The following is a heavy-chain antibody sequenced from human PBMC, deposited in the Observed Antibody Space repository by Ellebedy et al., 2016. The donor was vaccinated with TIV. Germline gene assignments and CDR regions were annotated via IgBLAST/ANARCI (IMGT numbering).Heavy chain of an antibody. V-gene: IGHV4-4*02. Sequence: MPLETLSLTCAVSGGSISSSNWWSWVRQPPGKGLEWIGEIYHSGNTNYNPSLKSRVTISVDKSKNQFSLKLSSVTAADTAVYYCARDYYDSSGYSQTYFDYWGQGTLVTVSS. J-gene: IGHJ4*02. CDR1: GGSISSSNW. CDR3: ARDYYDSSGYSQTYFDY. D-gene: IGHD3-22*01. CDR2: IYHSGNT.